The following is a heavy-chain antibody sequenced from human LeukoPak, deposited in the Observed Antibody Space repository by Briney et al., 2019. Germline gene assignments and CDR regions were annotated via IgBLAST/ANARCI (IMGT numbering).Heavy chain of an antibody. D-gene: IGHD3-10*01. V-gene: IGHV4-34*01. CDR2: INHSGST. Sequence: SETLSLTCAVYGESFSGHYWTWIRQPTGKGLEWIGEINHSGSTNYNPSLESRVTISVDTSKNQFSLNLNSVTAADTAVYYCARTDQKRISGSASYYRGRPVDYWGQGTLVTVSS. CDR3: ARTDQKRISGSASYYRGRPVDY. CDR1: GESFSGHY. J-gene: IGHJ4*02.